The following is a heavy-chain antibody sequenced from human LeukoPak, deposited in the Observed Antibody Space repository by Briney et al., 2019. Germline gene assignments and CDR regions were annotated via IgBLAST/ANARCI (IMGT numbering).Heavy chain of an antibody. CDR3: ARHCGGDCYR. J-gene: IGHJ4*02. V-gene: IGHV4-39*01. D-gene: IGHD2-21*01. CDR2: IYYSGST. CDR1: GGSISSSSYY. Sequence: SETLSLTCTVSGGSISSSSYYWGWIRQPPGKGLEWIGSIYYSGSTYYNPSLKSRVTISVDTSKNQFSLKLSSVTAADTAVYYCARHCGGDCYRWGQGTLVTVSS.